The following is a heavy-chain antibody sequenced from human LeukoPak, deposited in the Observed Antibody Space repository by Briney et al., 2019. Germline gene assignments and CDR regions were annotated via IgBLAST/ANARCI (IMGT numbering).Heavy chain of an antibody. J-gene: IGHJ4*02. CDR2: ISSSGSNT. CDR3: AKDIISITIFGVELE. Sequence: GSLRLSCAASEFTYGMNWVRQAPGKGLECVSAISSSGSNTNYADSVKGRFTISRDNSKNTLYLQMNSLRAEDTAVYYCAKDIISITIFGVELEWGQGTLVTVSS. V-gene: IGHV3-23*01. D-gene: IGHD3-3*01. CDR1: EFTYG.